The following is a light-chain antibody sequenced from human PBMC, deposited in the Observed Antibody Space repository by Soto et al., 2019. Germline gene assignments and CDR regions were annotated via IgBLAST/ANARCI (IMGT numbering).Light chain of an antibody. J-gene: IGKJ4*01. CDR2: GAS. Sequence: EIMLTQAPGTLSLSPGERDTLSCRASQSIANNDLAWYQQKPGQPPRLLIYGASSRATGISDRFSGSGSGTDFTLTISRLEPEDFAVYYCQQYGSSPALTFGGGTNVEIK. CDR3: QQYGSSPALT. CDR1: QSIANND. V-gene: IGKV3-20*01.